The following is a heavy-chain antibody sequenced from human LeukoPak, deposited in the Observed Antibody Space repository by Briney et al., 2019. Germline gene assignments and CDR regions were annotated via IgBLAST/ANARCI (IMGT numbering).Heavy chain of an antibody. Sequence: GGSLRLSCAASGNYWMHWGRQAPGKGLVWVSHINSDGSWTSYADSVKGRFTISKDNAKNTVYLQMNNLRAEDTAVYYCVSFYETYWGRGTLVTVS. V-gene: IGHV3-74*01. CDR1: GNYW. D-gene: IGHD2-2*01. CDR2: INSDGSWT. J-gene: IGHJ4*02. CDR3: VSFYETY.